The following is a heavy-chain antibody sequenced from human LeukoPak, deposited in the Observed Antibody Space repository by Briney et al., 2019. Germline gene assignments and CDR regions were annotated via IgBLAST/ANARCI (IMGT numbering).Heavy chain of an antibody. V-gene: IGHV3-30*02. J-gene: IGHJ4*02. D-gene: IGHD3-10*01. CDR2: IRYDGSNK. CDR3: AKDRVWFGELLAYFDY. Sequence: PGGSLRLSCAASGFTFSSYAMSWVRQAPGKGLEWVAFIRYDGSNKYYADSVKGRFTISRDNSKNTLYLQMNSLRAEDTAVYYCAKDRVWFGELLAYFDYWGQGTLVTVSS. CDR1: GFTFSSYA.